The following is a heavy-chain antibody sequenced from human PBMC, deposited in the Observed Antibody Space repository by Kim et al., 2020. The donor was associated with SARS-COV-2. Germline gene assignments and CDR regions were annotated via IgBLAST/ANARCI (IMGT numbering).Heavy chain of an antibody. CDR3: AREILWFGELFDD. V-gene: IGHV3-33*01. J-gene: IGHJ4*02. Sequence: YADSVNGRITISRDNSKNTLYLQMNRLSAEDTAVYDCAREILWFGELFDDWGQGTLVTVSS. D-gene: IGHD3-10*01.